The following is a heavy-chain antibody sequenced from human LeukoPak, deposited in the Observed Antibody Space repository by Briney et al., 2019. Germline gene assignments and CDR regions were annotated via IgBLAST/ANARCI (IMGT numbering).Heavy chain of an antibody. J-gene: IGHJ4*02. CDR2: IIPILGIA. Sequence: SVKVSCKASGGTFSSYAISWVRQAPGQGLEWMGRIIPILGIANYAQKFQGRVTITADKSTSTAYMELSSPRSEDTAVYYCARAIGSPSRIAADYWGQGTLVTVSS. D-gene: IGHD6-13*01. CDR1: GGTFSSYA. CDR3: ARAIGSPSRIAADY. V-gene: IGHV1-69*04.